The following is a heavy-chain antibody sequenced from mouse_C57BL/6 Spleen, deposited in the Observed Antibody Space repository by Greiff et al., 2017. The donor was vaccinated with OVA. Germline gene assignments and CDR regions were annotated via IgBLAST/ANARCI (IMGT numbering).Heavy chain of an antibody. CDR1: GYAFSSSW. D-gene: IGHD2-4*01. CDR2: IYPGDGDT. CDR3: ARRDYYYDDAMDY. V-gene: IGHV1-82*01. Sequence: VQLQQSGPELVKPGASVKISCKASGYAFSSSWMNWVKQRPGQGLEWIGRIYPGDGDTNYNGKFKGKATLTADKSSSTAYMQLSSLTSEDSAVYFCARRDYYYDDAMDYWGQGTSVTVSS. J-gene: IGHJ4*01.